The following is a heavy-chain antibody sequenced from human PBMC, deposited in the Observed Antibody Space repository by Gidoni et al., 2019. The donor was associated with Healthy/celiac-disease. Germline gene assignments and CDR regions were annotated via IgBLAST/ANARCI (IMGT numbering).Heavy chain of an antibody. CDR3: AKDTCSGGSCYSDDAFDI. CDR2: ISGSGGST. Sequence: EVQLLESGGGLVQPGGSLRLSCAASGFPFSSYAMSWVRQAPGKGLEWVSAISGSGGSTYYADSVKGRFTISRDNSKNTLYLQMNSLRAEDTAVYYCAKDTCSGGSCYSDDAFDIWGQGTMVTVSS. V-gene: IGHV3-23*01. CDR1: GFPFSSYA. D-gene: IGHD2-15*01. J-gene: IGHJ3*02.